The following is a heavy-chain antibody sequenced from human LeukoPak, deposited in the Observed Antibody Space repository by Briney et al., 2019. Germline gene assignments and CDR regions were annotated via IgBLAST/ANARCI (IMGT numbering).Heavy chain of an antibody. D-gene: IGHD3-10*01. CDR3: AKNGHGWGSYYPRTKYYFDY. V-gene: IGHV3-23*01. Sequence: GGSLRLSCAASGFTVTSYAMNWVRQAPGKGLEWVSTISTSGGSTYYADFVKGRFTISRDNSKNTLYLQMNSLRAEDTAVYYCAKNGHGWGSYYPRTKYYFDYWGQGTLVTVSS. J-gene: IGHJ4*02. CDR1: GFTVTSYA. CDR2: ISTSGGST.